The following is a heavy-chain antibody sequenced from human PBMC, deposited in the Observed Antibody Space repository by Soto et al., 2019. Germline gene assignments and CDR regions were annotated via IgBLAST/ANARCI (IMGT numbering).Heavy chain of an antibody. Sequence: SRSALRSYWMSWVSQAPGKVLEWVANRKQDGSEKYYADSVKGRFTISRDNSKNTLYLQMNSLRAEDTAVYYCAKDRVYYYYYGMDVWGQGTTVTVSS. J-gene: IGHJ6*02. CDR3: AKDRVYYYYYGMDV. CDR1: RSALRSYW. CDR2: RKQDGSEK. V-gene: IGHV3-7*01.